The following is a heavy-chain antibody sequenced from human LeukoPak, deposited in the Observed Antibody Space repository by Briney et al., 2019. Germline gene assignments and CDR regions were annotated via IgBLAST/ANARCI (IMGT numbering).Heavy chain of an antibody. D-gene: IGHD2-2*01. CDR3: TRWDCTTTGCYPFDY. J-gene: IGHJ4*02. V-gene: IGHV3-73*01. CDR2: IRDKANSYAT. Sequence: PGGSLRLSCAASGFIFSTYAMSWVRQVPGEGLEWVGRIRDKANSYATAYIASVKVRFTMSRDDSKNTAYLQMSSLKAEDTAVYYCTRWDCTTTGCYPFDYWGQGTLVTVSS. CDR1: GFIFSTYA.